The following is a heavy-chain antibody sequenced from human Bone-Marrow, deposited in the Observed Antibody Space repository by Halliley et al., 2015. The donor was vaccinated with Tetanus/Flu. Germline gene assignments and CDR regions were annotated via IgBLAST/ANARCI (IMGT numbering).Heavy chain of an antibody. J-gene: IGHJ4*02. Sequence: SLRLSCAASEFTFDDYAMHWVRPAPGQGLEWVSGLSWNGDAIGYADSVKGRFSISRDHAKTSLYLQMSSLRAEDTAVYYCARDENSGYEDWGQGTLVTVSS. D-gene: IGHD5-12*01. CDR2: LSWNGDAI. CDR3: ARDENSGYED. CDR1: EFTFDDYA. V-gene: IGHV3-9*01.